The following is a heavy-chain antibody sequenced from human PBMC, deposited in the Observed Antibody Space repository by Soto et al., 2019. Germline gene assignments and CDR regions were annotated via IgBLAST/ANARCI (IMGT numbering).Heavy chain of an antibody. D-gene: IGHD1-26*01. CDR1: GFTFSSYE. Sequence: EVQLVESGGGLVQPGGSLRLSCAASGFTFSSYEMNWVRQAPGKGLEWVSYISSSGSTIYYADSVKGRFTISRDNAKNSLYLQMNSLRAEDTAVYYCARETGIAEAVSFDYWGQGTLVTVSS. CDR3: ARETGIAEAVSFDY. J-gene: IGHJ4*02. CDR2: ISSSGSTI. V-gene: IGHV3-48*03.